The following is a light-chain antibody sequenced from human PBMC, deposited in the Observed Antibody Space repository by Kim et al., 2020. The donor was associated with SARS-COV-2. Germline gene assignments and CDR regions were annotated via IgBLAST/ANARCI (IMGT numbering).Light chain of an antibody. CDR1: NIGTKT. Sequence: SVAPGQTASVSCGGDNIGTKTVHGYQQTPGQAPVLVIFRDHNRPSGIPERFSASKSMNTATLTISRAQVEDEADYYCQVWAGNTYVFGTVTKVTVL. CDR3: QVWAGNTYV. J-gene: IGLJ1*01. V-gene: IGLV3-9*01. CDR2: RDH.